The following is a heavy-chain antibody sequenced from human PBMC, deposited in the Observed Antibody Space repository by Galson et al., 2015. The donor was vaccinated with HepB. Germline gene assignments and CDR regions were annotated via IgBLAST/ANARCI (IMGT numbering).Heavy chain of an antibody. V-gene: IGHV1-69*13. J-gene: IGHJ4*02. CDR3: ARDGNSSSRYNPDY. CDR2: IIPIFGTA. CDR1: GGTFSSYA. D-gene: IGHD6-13*01. Sequence: SVKVSCKVSGGTFSSYAISWVRQAPGQGLEWMGGIIPIFGTANYAQKFQGRVTITADESTSTAYMELSSLRSEDTAVYFCARDGNSSSRYNPDYWGQGTLVTVSS.